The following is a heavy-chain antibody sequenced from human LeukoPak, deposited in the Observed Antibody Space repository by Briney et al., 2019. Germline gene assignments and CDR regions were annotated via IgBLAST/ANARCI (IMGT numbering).Heavy chain of an antibody. CDR3: ARDLLTGGYCSGGSCYDY. V-gene: IGHV4-38-2*02. D-gene: IGHD2-15*01. Sequence: PSETLSLTCTVSGYSISSGFYWGWIRQPPGKGLEWIGSIYHSGSTYCNPSFKSRVTISVDTSKNQFSLKLSSVTAADTAVYYCARDLLTGGYCSGGSCYDYWGQGALVTVSS. CDR2: IYHSGST. J-gene: IGHJ4*02. CDR1: GYSISSGFY.